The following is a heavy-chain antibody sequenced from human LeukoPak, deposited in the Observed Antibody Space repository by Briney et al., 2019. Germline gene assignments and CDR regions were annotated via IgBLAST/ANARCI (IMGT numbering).Heavy chain of an antibody. CDR1: GFTFSSYS. V-gene: IGHV3-21*01. Sequence: GGSLRLSCAASGFTFSSYSMNWVRQAPGKGLEWVSSISSSSSYIYYADSVKGRFTISRDNAKNSLYLQMNSLRAEDTAVYYCATSGYCSGGSCYYPNYWGQGTLVTVSS. D-gene: IGHD2-15*01. CDR3: ATSGYCSGGSCYYPNY. J-gene: IGHJ4*02. CDR2: ISSSSSYI.